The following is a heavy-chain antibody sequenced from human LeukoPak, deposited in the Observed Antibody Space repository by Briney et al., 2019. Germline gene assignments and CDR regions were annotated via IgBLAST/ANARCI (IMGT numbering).Heavy chain of an antibody. CDR1: GYSISSGYF. J-gene: IGHJ4*02. CDR3: TREEGGTTVDY. V-gene: IGHV4-38-2*02. D-gene: IGHD1-1*01. Sequence: SETLSLTCTVSGYSISSGYFWGWIRPPPGKGLEWIGSISHSGTTYYNPSLKSRITISQDTSKNQFSLKVNSVTAADTATYYCTREEGGTTVDYWGQGTLVTVSS. CDR2: ISHSGTT.